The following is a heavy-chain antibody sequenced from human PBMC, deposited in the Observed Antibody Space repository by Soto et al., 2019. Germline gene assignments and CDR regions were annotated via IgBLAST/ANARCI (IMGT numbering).Heavy chain of an antibody. D-gene: IGHD3-10*01. J-gene: IGHJ5*02. CDR2: ISGSGGST. CDR1: GFTFSSYA. V-gene: IGHV3-23*01. Sequence: EVQLLESGGGLVQPGGSLRLSCAASGFTFSSYAMSWVRQAPGKGLEWVSAISGSGGSTYYADSVKGRFTISRDNSKNTLYLQMKRLRAEDMAVYYCAKDQGVWFGDYPTRLAWFDLWGQGTLVTVSS. CDR3: AKDQGVWFGDYPTRLAWFDL.